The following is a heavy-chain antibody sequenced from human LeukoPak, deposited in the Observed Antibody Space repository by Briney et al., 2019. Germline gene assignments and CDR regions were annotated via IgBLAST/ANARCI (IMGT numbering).Heavy chain of an antibody. D-gene: IGHD5-18*01. CDR2: INPNSGGT. CDR3: ARDLGFDTAYDFDH. J-gene: IGHJ4*02. V-gene: IGHV1-2*02. CDR1: GYTFTGYY. Sequence: ASVKVSCKASGYTFTGYYMHWVRQAPGQGLEWMGWINPNSGGTNYAQKFQGRVTMTRDTSISTAYMELSRLRSDDTAVYYCARDLGFDTAYDFDHWGQGTLVTVSS.